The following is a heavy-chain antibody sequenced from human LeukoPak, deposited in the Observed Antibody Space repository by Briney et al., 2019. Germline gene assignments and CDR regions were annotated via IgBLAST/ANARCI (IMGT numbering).Heavy chain of an antibody. J-gene: IGHJ4*02. Sequence: SETLSLTCAVYGGSFSGYYWSWIRQPPGKGLEWIGEINHSGSTNYNPSLKSRVTISVDTSKNQFSLKLSSVTAADTAVYYCAKEGPEGRYYFDYWGQGTLVTVSS. CDR1: GGSFSGYY. CDR3: AKEGPEGRYYFDY. V-gene: IGHV4-34*01. CDR2: INHSGST. D-gene: IGHD1-14*01.